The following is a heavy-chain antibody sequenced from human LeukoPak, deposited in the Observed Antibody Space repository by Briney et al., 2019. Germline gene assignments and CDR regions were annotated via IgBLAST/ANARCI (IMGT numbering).Heavy chain of an antibody. J-gene: IGHJ4*02. CDR1: GFTFSSYA. D-gene: IGHD6-13*01. CDR2: ISSDGSTT. V-gene: IGHV3-74*01. CDR3: ARVTEYSTAGMRY. Sequence: GGSLRLSCAASGFTFSSYAMSWVRQAPGKGLVWVSRISSDGSTTTYADSVKGRFTISRDNAKSTLYLQMNSLRAEDTALYYCARVTEYSTAGMRYWGQGTLVTVSS.